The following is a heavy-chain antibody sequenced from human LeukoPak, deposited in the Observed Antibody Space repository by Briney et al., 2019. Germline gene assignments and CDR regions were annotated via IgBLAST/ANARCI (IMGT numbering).Heavy chain of an antibody. Sequence: PGGSLRLSCAASGFTFSSYAMSWVRQAPGKGLQWVSAISGSGGGTYYADSVKGRFTISRDNSMNTLYLQMNSLRADDTAVYYFPNTLVTTGLNPFDYWGQGTLVTVPS. CDR3: PNTLVTTGLNPFDY. J-gene: IGHJ4*02. CDR2: ISGSGGGT. CDR1: GFTFSSYA. D-gene: IGHD4-11*01. V-gene: IGHV3-23*01.